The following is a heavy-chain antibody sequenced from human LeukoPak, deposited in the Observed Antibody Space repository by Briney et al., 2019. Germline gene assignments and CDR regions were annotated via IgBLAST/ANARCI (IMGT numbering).Heavy chain of an antibody. D-gene: IGHD3-10*01. CDR3: ARIPRGVRGLLWFGELRYFDY. V-gene: IGHV3-11*01. Sequence: GGSLRLSCAASGFTFSDYYMSWIRQAPGKGLEWVSYISSSGSTIYYADSVKGRFTISRDNAKNSLYLQMNSLRAEDTAVYYCARIPRGVRGLLWFGELRYFDYWGQGTLVTVSS. J-gene: IGHJ4*02. CDR1: GFTFSDYY. CDR2: ISSSGSTI.